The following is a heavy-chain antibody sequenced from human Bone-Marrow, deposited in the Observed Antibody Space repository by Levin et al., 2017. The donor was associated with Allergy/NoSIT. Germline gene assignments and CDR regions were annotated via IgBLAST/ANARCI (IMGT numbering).Heavy chain of an antibody. CDR3: ASPVFGSVPADKVVKNDAFDI. Sequence: GGSLRLSCAASGFTFSSYSMNWVRQAPGKGLEWVSSISSSSSYIYYADSVKGRFTISRDNAKNSLYLQMNSLRAEDTAVYYCASPVFGSVPADKVVKNDAFDIWGQGTMVTVSS. J-gene: IGHJ3*02. D-gene: IGHD2-15*01. CDR2: ISSSSSYI. V-gene: IGHV3-21*01. CDR1: GFTFSSYS.